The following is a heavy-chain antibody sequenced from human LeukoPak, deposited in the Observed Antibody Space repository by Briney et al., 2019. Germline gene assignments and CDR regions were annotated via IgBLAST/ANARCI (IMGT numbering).Heavy chain of an antibody. CDR1: GFIFGNYW. V-gene: IGHV3-74*01. CDR3: ARAGISCSGGHCYFAS. D-gene: IGHD2-15*01. Sequence: GGSLRLSCATSGFIFGNYWMHWVRQAPGKGLVWVSRINNDGSSTTYADSVKGRFTISRDNARNTLYLQMNSLRAEETAVYYCARAGISCSGGHCYFASWGQGTLVTVSS. CDR2: INNDGSST. J-gene: IGHJ4*02.